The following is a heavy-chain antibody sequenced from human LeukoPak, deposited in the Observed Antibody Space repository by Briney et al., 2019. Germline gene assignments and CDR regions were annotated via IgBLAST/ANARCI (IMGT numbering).Heavy chain of an antibody. V-gene: IGHV1-2*02. D-gene: IGHD6-13*01. CDR2: INPNSCGT. J-gene: IGHJ4*02. CDR3: ARDWLTPDAYSSSSPDFDY. Sequence: ASVKVSCKASGYTFTGYYMHWVRQAPGQGLEWMGWINPNSCGTNYAQKFQGRVTMTRDTSISTAYMELSRLRSDDTAVYYCARDWLTPDAYSSSSPDFDYWGQGTLVTVSS. CDR1: GYTFTGYY.